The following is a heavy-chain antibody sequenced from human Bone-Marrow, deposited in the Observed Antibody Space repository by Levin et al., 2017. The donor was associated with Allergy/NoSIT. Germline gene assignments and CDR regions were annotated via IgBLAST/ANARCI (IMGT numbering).Heavy chain of an antibody. D-gene: IGHD5-18*01. Sequence: ASVKVSCKASGYIFTSNDINWVRQATGQGLEWMGWMNPKSGNTGYAQKFQGRVTMTRNTSTSTAYMELSSLRSEDTAVYYCARGGWAAMVLHYYYYGMDVWGQGTTVTVSS. CDR2: MNPKSGNT. V-gene: IGHV1-8*01. CDR3: ARGGWAAMVLHYYYYGMDV. J-gene: IGHJ6*02. CDR1: GYIFTSND.